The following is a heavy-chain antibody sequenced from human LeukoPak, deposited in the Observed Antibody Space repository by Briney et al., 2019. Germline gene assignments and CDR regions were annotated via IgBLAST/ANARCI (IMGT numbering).Heavy chain of an antibody. Sequence: GGSLILSCAAAGFPFSNYWMHWVRQAPGKGLVWFSRVNSDGSTTNYADSLKGRFTISRDNAENTLYMRMNSLRPEDTAVYYYARGYYSSSRFDSWGQGTLVTVSS. D-gene: IGHD6-13*01. CDR1: GFPFSNYW. J-gene: IGHJ4*02. CDR2: VNSDGSTT. V-gene: IGHV3-74*01. CDR3: ARGYYSSSRFDS.